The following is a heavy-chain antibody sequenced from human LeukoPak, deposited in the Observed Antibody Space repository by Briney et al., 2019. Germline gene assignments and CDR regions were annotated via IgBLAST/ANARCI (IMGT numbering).Heavy chain of an antibody. CDR3: ARDGYYGSGIHYRRYFEY. CDR2: ISPNSGGT. D-gene: IGHD3-10*01. J-gene: IGHJ4*02. Sequence: ASVKVSCNVSGYTFIAYYIHWVRQAPGQGLEWMGWISPNSGGTQYAQKFQGRVTMTRDRSISTAYMELSGLIPDDTAVFYCARDGYYGSGIHYRRYFEYWGQGTLVTVSS. CDR1: GYTFIAYY. V-gene: IGHV1-2*02.